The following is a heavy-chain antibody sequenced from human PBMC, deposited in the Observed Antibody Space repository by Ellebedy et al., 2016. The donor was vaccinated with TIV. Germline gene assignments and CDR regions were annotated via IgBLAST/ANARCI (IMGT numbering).Heavy chain of an antibody. Sequence: GGSLRLXXSASGFTFSSYAMHWVRQAPGKGLEYVSAISSNGGSTYYADSVKGRFTISRDNSKNTLYLQMSSLRAEDTAVYYCVKELRSGGRICGMDVWGQGTTVTVSS. CDR3: VKELRSGGRICGMDV. V-gene: IGHV3-64D*06. J-gene: IGHJ6*02. CDR1: GFTFSSYA. D-gene: IGHD2-15*01. CDR2: ISSNGGST.